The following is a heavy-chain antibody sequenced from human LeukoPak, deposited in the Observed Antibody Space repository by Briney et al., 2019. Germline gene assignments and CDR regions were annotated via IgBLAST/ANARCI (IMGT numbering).Heavy chain of an antibody. D-gene: IGHD1-14*01. CDR1: GFTFSSYG. Sequence: QPGGSLRLSCAASGFTFSSYGMNWVRQAPGKGLEWVSYISGSGSTIYHADSVKGRFTISRDNAKNLLYLQMNSLRAEDTAVYYCARERNRISGIYFDYWGQGTLVTVSS. CDR2: ISGSGSTI. CDR3: ARERNRISGIYFDY. J-gene: IGHJ4*02. V-gene: IGHV3-48*03.